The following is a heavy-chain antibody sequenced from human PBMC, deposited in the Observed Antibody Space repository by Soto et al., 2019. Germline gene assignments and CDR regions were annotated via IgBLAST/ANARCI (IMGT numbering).Heavy chain of an antibody. V-gene: IGHV3-74*01. CDR3: ARDSGSGSYSLYNWFDP. Sequence: GSLRLSCAASGFTFSSYLMHWVRQAPGKGLVWVSRINSDGSSTSYADSVKGRFTISRDNAKNTLYLQMNSLRAEDTAVYYCARDSGSGSYSLYNWFDPWGQGTLVTVSS. CDR1: GFTFSSYL. CDR2: INSDGSST. D-gene: IGHD3-10*01. J-gene: IGHJ5*02.